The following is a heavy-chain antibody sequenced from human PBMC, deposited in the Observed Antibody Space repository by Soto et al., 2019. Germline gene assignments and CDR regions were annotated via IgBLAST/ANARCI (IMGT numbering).Heavy chain of an antibody. Sequence: EVQLVESGGGLVKPGGSLRLSCAASGFTFSSYSMNWVRQAPGKGLEWVSSISSSSSYIYYADSVQGRFTISRDNAKNSLYRQMNSLRAEDTAVYYCARDGGRGYCSGGSCYYYYGMDVWGQGTTVTVSS. D-gene: IGHD2-15*01. J-gene: IGHJ6*02. CDR2: ISSSSSYI. V-gene: IGHV3-21*01. CDR3: ARDGGRGYCSGGSCYYYYGMDV. CDR1: GFTFSSYS.